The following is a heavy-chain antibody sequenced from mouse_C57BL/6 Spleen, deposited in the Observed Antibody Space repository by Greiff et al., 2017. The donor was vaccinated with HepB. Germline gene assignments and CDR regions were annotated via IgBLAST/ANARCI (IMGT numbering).Heavy chain of an antibody. CDR3: TRPRWPYWYFDV. CDR2: IRNKANNHAT. V-gene: IGHV6-6*01. CDR1: GFTFSDAW. J-gene: IGHJ1*03. D-gene: IGHD1-1*02. Sequence: EVQLVESGGGLVQPGGSMKLSCAASGFTFSDAWMDWVRQSPEKGLEWVAEIRNKANNHATYYAESVKGRFTISRDDSKSSVYLQMNSLRAEDTGIYYCTRPRWPYWYFDVWGTGTTVTVSS.